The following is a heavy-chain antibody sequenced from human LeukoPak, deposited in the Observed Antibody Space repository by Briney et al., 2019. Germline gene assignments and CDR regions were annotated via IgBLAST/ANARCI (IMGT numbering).Heavy chain of an antibody. CDR3: ARGPYCGGDCSAYYFDY. CDR1: GGSFSGYY. V-gene: IGHV4-34*01. J-gene: IGHJ4*02. CDR2: INHSGST. Sequence: SETLSLTCAVYGGSFSGYYWSWIRQPPGKGLEWIGEINHSGSTNYNPSLKSRVTISVDTSKNQFSLKLSSVTAADTAVYYCARGPYCGGDCSAYYFDYWGREPWSPSPQ. D-gene: IGHD2-21*02.